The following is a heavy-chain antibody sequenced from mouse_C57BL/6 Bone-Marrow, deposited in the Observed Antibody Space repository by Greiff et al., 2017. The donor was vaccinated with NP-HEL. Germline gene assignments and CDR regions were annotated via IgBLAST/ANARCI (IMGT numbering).Heavy chain of an antibody. CDR1: GFSLPSYG. CDR3: ARNPY. J-gene: IGHJ4*01. V-gene: IGHV2-2*01. Sequence: QVQLQQSGPGLVQPSQSLSITCPVSGFSLPSYGVPWVRQSPGTGLEWLGVLWSGGSTDYNAAFISRLSISKDNSKSQVFFKRNSLQADDTAIYYCARNPYWGQGTSVTVSS. CDR2: LWSGGST.